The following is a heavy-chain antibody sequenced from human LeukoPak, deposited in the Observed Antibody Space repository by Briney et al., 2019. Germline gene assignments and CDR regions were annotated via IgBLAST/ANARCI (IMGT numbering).Heavy chain of an antibody. V-gene: IGHV3-23*01. J-gene: IGHJ6*02. CDR3: ARLRYYAVDV. D-gene: IGHD2-21*01. Sequence: PGGSLRLSCAASGFTFSSYAMSWVRQAPGKGLEWVSAISGSGGSTYYADSVKGRFTISRDNAKNSLYLQMNSLRAEDTAVYFCARLRYYAVDVWGQGTTVIVSS. CDR1: GFTFSSYA. CDR2: ISGSGGST.